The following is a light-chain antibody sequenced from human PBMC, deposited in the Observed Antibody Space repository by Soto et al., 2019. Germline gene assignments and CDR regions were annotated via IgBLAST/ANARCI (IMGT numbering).Light chain of an antibody. V-gene: IGLV2-14*01. J-gene: IGLJ2*01. Sequence: QSVLTQPASVSGSPGQSITISCTGTSSDVGGYNYVSWYQQHPGKAPKLMICEVSNRPSGVSNRFSGSKSGNTASLTISGLQTDDEADYYCSSYTATSTLVFGGGTQLTVL. CDR1: SSDVGGYNY. CDR2: EVS. CDR3: SSYTATSTLV.